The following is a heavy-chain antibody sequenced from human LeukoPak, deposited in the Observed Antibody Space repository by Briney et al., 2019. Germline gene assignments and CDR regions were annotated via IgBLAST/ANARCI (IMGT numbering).Heavy chain of an antibody. CDR2: INHSGST. CDR1: GGSFSGYY. D-gene: IGHD4-23*01. V-gene: IGHV4-34*01. CDR3: ARGTTVVSPQFDY. Sequence: SETLSLTCAVYGGSFSGYYWSWIRQPPGKGLEWIGEINHSGSTNYNPSHKRRVTISVDTSKNQFSLNLSSVTAADTAVYYCARGTTVVSPQFDYWGQGTLVTVSS. J-gene: IGHJ4*02.